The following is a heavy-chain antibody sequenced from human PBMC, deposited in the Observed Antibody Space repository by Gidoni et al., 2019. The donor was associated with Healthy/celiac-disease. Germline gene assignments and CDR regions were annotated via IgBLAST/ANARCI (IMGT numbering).Heavy chain of an antibody. D-gene: IGHD3-10*01. CDR3: ARDSGSRYYGLGRTYYYYGMDV. J-gene: IGHJ6*02. Sequence: QVQLVESGGGVVQPGRSLRLSCAASGFTFSSYGMHWVRQAPGKGLEWVAVIWYDGSNKYYADSVKGRFTISRDNSKNTLYLQMNSLRAEDTAVYYCARDSGSRYYGLGRTYYYYGMDVWGQGTTVTVSS. V-gene: IGHV3-33*01. CDR2: IWYDGSNK. CDR1: GFTFSSYG.